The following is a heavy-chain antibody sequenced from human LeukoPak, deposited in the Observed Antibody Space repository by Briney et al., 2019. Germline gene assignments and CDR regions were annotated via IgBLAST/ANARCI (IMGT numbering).Heavy chain of an antibody. J-gene: IGHJ4*02. Sequence: GASVKVSCKASGYTFTSYYMHWVRQAPGQGLEWMGIINPSGGSTSYAQKFQGRVTMTRDTSTSTVYMELSSLRSEDTAVYYCAREENYGSGSHLIPGFDYWGQGTLVTVSS. CDR3: AREENYGSGSHLIPGFDY. CDR2: INPSGGST. D-gene: IGHD3-10*01. CDR1: GYTFTSYY. V-gene: IGHV1-46*01.